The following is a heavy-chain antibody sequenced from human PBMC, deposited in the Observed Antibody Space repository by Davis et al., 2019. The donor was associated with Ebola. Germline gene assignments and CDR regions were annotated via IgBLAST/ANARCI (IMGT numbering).Heavy chain of an antibody. CDR3: ARGPSYMDV. V-gene: IGHV3-30-3*01. Sequence: PGGSLRLSCAASGFTFSSYAMHWVRQAPGKGLEWVAVISYDGSNKYYADSVKGRFTISRDNSKNTLYLHMNSLRAEDTALYYCARGPSYMDVWGKGTTVTVFS. CDR2: ISYDGSNK. CDR1: GFTFSSYA. J-gene: IGHJ6*03.